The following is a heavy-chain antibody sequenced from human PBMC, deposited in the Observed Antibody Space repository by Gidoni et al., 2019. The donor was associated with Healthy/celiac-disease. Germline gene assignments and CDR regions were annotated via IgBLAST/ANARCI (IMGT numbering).Heavy chain of an antibody. CDR3: AREPLYSGYVEEGTFDI. CDR2: IYYSGST. J-gene: IGHJ3*02. V-gene: IGHV4-59*01. Sequence: QVQLQESGPGLVKPSETLSLTCTVSGGSISSYYWSWIRQPAGKGLEWIGYIYYSGSTNYNPSLKSRVTISVDTSKNQFSLKLSSVTAADTALYYCAREPLYSGYVEEGTFDIWGQGTMVTVSS. D-gene: IGHD5-12*01. CDR1: GGSISSYY.